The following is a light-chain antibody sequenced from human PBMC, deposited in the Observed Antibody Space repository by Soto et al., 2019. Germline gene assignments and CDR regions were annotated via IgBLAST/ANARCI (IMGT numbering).Light chain of an antibody. CDR3: QQYNSYPLT. V-gene: IGKV1-5*01. Sequence: DIQMTQSPSTLSASVGDRVTITCRASQSISSWVAWYQQKPGKAPKLLIYDASSLESGVPSRFSGSGSGTEFTLTISSLQADDFATYYCQQYNSYPLTFGQGTRLEIK. CDR2: DAS. J-gene: IGKJ5*01. CDR1: QSISSW.